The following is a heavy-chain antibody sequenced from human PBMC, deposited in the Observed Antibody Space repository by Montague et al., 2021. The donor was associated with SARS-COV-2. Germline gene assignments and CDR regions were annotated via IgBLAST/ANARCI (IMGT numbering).Heavy chain of an antibody. D-gene: IGHD6-19*01. CDR3: ATQEDPSGWIPGPFDF. Sequence: SETLSLTCTVSGGSISSSSYYWAWIRQPPGKGLEWIGSIYYRGSTYYNPSLKNRVFISVDTSKNQLSLTLTSVTAADTAVYYCATQEDPSGWIPGPFDFWGQGTLVSVSS. CDR1: GGSISSSSYY. CDR2: IYYRGST. J-gene: IGHJ4*02. V-gene: IGHV4-39*01.